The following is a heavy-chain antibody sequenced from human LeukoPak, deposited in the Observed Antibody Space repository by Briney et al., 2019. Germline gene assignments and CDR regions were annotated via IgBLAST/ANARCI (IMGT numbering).Heavy chain of an antibody. J-gene: IGHJ4*02. D-gene: IGHD6-13*01. Sequence: GGSLRLSCAASGFTFSNYNMNWVRQAPGKGLEWVSSISSSSSYIYYADSVKGRFTISRDNAKNSLYLQMNSLRAEDTAVYYCARDLGSSWEPEGDYWGQGTLVTVSS. CDR2: ISSSSSYI. CDR3: ARDLGSSWEPEGDY. V-gene: IGHV3-21*01. CDR1: GFTFSNYN.